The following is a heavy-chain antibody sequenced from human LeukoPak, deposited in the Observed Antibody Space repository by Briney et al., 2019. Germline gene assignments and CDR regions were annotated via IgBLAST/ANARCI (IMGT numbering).Heavy chain of an antibody. J-gene: IGHJ4*02. CDR2: TYYRSKWYN. V-gene: IGHV6-1*01. Sequence: SQTLSLTCAISGDSVSKDSVAWNWIRQSPSRGLEWLGRTYYRSKWYNDYAVSVKSRITINPDTSKNQFSLHLKSVTPEDTAVYYCARDWGDGAGYDYWGQGTLVTVSS. CDR3: ARDWGDGAGYDY. D-gene: IGHD3-16*01. CDR1: GDSVSKDSVA.